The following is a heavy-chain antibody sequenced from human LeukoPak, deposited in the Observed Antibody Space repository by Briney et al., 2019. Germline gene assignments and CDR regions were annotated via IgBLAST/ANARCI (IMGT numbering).Heavy chain of an antibody. D-gene: IGHD3-10*01. CDR1: DVSIKNYY. J-gene: IGHJ4*02. CDR3: ARERSGSGSYYSPFDY. CDR2: IYTSGST. Sequence: SETLSLTCTVSDVSIKNYYWSWIRQPAGKGLECIGRIYTSGSTNYNPSLESRLTMSVDTSKNQFSLKLSSVTAADTAIYYCARERSGSGSYYSPFDYWGQGTLVTVTS. V-gene: IGHV4-4*07.